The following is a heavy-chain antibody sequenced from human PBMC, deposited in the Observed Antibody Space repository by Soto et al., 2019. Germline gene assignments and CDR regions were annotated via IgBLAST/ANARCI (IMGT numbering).Heavy chain of an antibody. Sequence: QVQLQESGPGLVKPSETLSLTCTVSGGSISSYYWSWIRQPPGKGLEWIGYIYYSGSTNYNPSLRSRVTIAVDTSKNQFSLKLSSVTAADTAVYYCASAAAGTGLFDYWGQGTLVTVSS. CDR1: GGSISSYY. J-gene: IGHJ4*02. V-gene: IGHV4-59*01. CDR2: IYYSGST. CDR3: ASAAAGTGLFDY. D-gene: IGHD6-13*01.